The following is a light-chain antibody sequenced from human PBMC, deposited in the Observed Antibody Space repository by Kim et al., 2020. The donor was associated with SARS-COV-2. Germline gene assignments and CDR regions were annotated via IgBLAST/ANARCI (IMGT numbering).Light chain of an antibody. Sequence: QSVLTQPASVSGSPGQSITISCTGTSSDVGGYKYVSWYQQHPGKAPKLMIYDVSKRPSGVSNRFSGSKSGNTASLTISGLQAEDEADYYCSSYTSSSPYVFGTGTKVTVL. V-gene: IGLV2-14*01. CDR1: SSDVGGYKY. CDR2: DVS. CDR3: SSYTSSSPYV. J-gene: IGLJ1*01.